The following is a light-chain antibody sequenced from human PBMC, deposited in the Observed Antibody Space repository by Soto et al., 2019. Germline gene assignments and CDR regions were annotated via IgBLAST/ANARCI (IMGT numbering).Light chain of an antibody. CDR1: QSVGSA. CDR3: QQYNSYSL. J-gene: IGKJ4*01. V-gene: IGKV3-15*01. CDR2: GAS. Sequence: EIVMTQSPATLSVSPGERAALSCRASQSVGSALAWYQQKPGQAPRLLIHGASTRATGIPSRFSGSGSGTEFTLTISSLQSEDFATYYCQQYNSYSLFGGGTKVEIK.